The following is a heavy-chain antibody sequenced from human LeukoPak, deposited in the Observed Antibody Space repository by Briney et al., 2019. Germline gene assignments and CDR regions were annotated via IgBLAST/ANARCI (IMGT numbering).Heavy chain of an antibody. CDR2: IYYSGST. CDR1: GGSISSYY. J-gene: IGHJ3*02. V-gene: IGHV4-59*08. Sequence: SETLSLTCTVSGGSISSYYWSWIRQPAGKGLEWIGYIYYSGSTNYNPSLKSRVTISVDTSKNQFSLKLSSVTAADTAVYYCARRGYCSGGSCHRAFDIWSQGTMVTVSS. D-gene: IGHD2-15*01. CDR3: ARRGYCSGGSCHRAFDI.